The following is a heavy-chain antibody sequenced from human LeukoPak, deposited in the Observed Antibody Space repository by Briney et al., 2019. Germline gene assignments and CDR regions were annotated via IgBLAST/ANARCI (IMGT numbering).Heavy chain of an antibody. CDR2: ISYDGSNK. CDR3: ATSLDIISYFDY. J-gene: IGHJ4*02. V-gene: IGHV3-30-3*01. D-gene: IGHD2-15*01. CDR1: GFTFSSYA. Sequence: GGSLRLSCAASGFTFSSYAMHWVRQAPGKGLEWVAVISYDGSNKYYVDSVKGRFTISRDNSKNTLYLQMNSLRAEDTAVYYCATSLDIISYFDYWGQGTLVTVSS.